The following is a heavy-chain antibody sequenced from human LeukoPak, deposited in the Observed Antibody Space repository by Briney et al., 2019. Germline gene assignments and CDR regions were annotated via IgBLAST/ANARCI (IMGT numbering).Heavy chain of an antibody. CDR1: GYTFTSYY. Sequence: GASVKVSCKASGYTFTSYYMHWVRQAPGQGLEWMGIINPHSGGTDHAQKFQGRVTMTRDTSISTAYMELSRLRSDDTAVYYCARDMDSGPDFFDYWGLGTLVTVSS. V-gene: IGHV1-2*02. CDR3: ARDMDSGPDFFDY. D-gene: IGHD1-26*01. J-gene: IGHJ4*02. CDR2: INPHSGGT.